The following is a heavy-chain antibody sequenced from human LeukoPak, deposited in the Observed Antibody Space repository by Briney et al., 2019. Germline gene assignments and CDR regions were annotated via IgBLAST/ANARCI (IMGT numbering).Heavy chain of an antibody. CDR3: ARGAYWGRPDCSSTSCQDNWFDP. CDR1: GGSISSYY. D-gene: IGHD2-2*01. J-gene: IGHJ5*02. V-gene: IGHV4-59*01. CDR2: IYYSGST. Sequence: SETLSLTCTVSGGSISSYYWSWIRQPPGKGLEWIGYIYYSGSTNYNPSLKSRVTISVDTSKNQFSLKLSSVTAADTAVYYCARGAYWGRPDCSSTSCQDNWFDPWGQGTLVTVSS.